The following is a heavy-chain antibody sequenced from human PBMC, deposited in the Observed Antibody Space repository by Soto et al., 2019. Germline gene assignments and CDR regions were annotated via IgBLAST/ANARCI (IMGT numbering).Heavy chain of an antibody. CDR1: GGTFSSYA. CDR3: ARDNSYSSSWYPNWFDP. J-gene: IGHJ5*02. CDR2: IIPIFGTA. V-gene: IGHV1-69*13. Sequence: SVKVSCKASGGTFSSYAISWVRQAPGQGLEWMGGIIPIFGTANYAQKFQGRVTITADESTSTAYMELSSLRSEDTAVYYCARDNSYSSSWYPNWFDPWGQGTLVTVSS. D-gene: IGHD6-13*01.